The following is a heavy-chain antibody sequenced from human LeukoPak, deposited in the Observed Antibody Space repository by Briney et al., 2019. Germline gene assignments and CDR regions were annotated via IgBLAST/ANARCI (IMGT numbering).Heavy chain of an antibody. J-gene: IGHJ4*02. CDR2: TKKDGSEK. Sequence: GGSLRLSCTASGFIFSGSWMAWIRQAPGKGLEWVAITKKDGSEKYYVDSMKGRFTISRDNAKNSLFLQMNSLRAEDTAIYYCTTDTWYSAGHWGQGTLVTVSS. CDR3: TTDTWYSAGH. V-gene: IGHV3-7*03. D-gene: IGHD2-15*01. CDR1: GFIFSGSW.